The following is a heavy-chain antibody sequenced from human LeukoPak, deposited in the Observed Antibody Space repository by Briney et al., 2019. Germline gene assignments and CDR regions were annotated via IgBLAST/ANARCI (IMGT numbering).Heavy chain of an antibody. Sequence: PGGSLRLSCAASGFTVSSNYMSWVRQAPGKGLEWVSVIYSGGSTHYADSVKGRFTISRDNAKNTLYLQMNSLRAEDTAVYYCARGGHIVVVGYGMDVWGQGTTVTVSS. V-gene: IGHV3-53*01. D-gene: IGHD2-21*01. CDR3: ARGGHIVVVGYGMDV. CDR2: IYSGGST. J-gene: IGHJ6*02. CDR1: GFTVSSNY.